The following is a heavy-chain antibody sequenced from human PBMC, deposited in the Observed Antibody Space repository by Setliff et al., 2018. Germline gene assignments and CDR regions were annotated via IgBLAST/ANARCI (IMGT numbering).Heavy chain of an antibody. D-gene: IGHD2-21*02. J-gene: IGHJ3*02. CDR2: INHSGST. V-gene: IGHV4-34*01. CDR1: GGSFSAYY. CDR3: ARTPVVVTLRNAFDI. Sequence: PSETLSLTCAVYGGSFSAYYWSWIRQPPGKGLEWIGEINHSGSTIYNPSLKSRVTISVDTSKNQFSLMLNSVTAADTAVYYCARTPVVVTLRNAFDIWGQGTMVTVSS.